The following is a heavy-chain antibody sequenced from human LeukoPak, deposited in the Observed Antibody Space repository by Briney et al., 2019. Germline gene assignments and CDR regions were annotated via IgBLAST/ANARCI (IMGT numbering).Heavy chain of an antibody. Sequence: ASVKVSCKASGYTFNGYYMHWVRQAPGQGLEWMGWINPNSGGTNYAQKFQGRVTMTRDTSISTAYMELSRLRSDDTAVYYCAREKYCSSTSCPRRGEYFQHWGQGTLVTVSS. D-gene: IGHD2-2*01. CDR1: GYTFNGYY. CDR3: AREKYCSSTSCPRRGEYFQH. J-gene: IGHJ1*01. CDR2: INPNSGGT. V-gene: IGHV1-2*02.